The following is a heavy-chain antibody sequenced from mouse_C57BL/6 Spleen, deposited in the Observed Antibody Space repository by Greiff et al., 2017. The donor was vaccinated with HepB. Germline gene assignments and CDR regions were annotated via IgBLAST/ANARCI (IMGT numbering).Heavy chain of an antibody. CDR2: INPNNGGT. V-gene: IGHV1-18*01. CDR3: ARRELAWFAY. Sequence: EVQLQQSGPELVKPGASVKIPCKASGYTFTDYNMDWVKQSHGKSLEWIGDINPNNGGTIYNQKFKGKATLTVDKSSSTAYMELRSLTSADTAVYYCARRELAWFAYWGQGTLVTVSA. D-gene: IGHD4-1*01. J-gene: IGHJ3*01. CDR1: GYTFTDYN.